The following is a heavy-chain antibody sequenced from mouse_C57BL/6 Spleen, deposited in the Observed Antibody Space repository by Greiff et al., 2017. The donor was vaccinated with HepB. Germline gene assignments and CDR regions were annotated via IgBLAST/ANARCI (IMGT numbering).Heavy chain of an antibody. J-gene: IGHJ4*01. Sequence: EVQLQESGPGMVKPSQSLSLTCTVTGYSITSGYDWHWIRHFPGNKLEWMGYISYSGSTNYNPSLKSRISITHDTSKNHFFLKLNSGTTEDTATYYCARGAMDYWGQGTSVTVSS. CDR1: GYSITSGYD. V-gene: IGHV3-1*01. CDR3: ARGAMDY. CDR2: ISYSGST.